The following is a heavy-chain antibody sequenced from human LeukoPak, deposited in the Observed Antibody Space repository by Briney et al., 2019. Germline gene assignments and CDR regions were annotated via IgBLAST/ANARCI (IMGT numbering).Heavy chain of an antibody. CDR1: GGSISSDEYY. D-gene: IGHD3-3*01. CDR3: ARVKVLRFLEVFLDF. CDR2: GYHSGDS. V-gene: IGHV4-31*03. J-gene: IGHJ4*02. Sequence: SETLSLTCSVSGGSISSDEYYWSWIRQHPGEGLELIGYGYHSGDSYYNPSLESRVTISLDTSKNQFSVKLRSVTAADTAVYYCARVKVLRFLEVFLDFWGQGILVTVSS.